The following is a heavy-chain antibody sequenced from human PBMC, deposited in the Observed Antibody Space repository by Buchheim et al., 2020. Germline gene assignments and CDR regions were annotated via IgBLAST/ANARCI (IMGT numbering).Heavy chain of an antibody. J-gene: IGHJ4*02. V-gene: IGHV3-30*04. CDR1: GFPFSGYA. D-gene: IGHD4-17*01. Sequence: QVLLVESGGGVVQSGGSLRLSCAASGFPFSGYALHWVRQAPGKGLEWVSVISSDGNKKFYADSVKGRYTISRDSSKSTLYLQKNSLRPEDTAMYYCETGDDDYGDYEFYFDQWGQGTL. CDR2: ISSDGNKK. CDR3: ETGDDDYGDYEFYFDQ.